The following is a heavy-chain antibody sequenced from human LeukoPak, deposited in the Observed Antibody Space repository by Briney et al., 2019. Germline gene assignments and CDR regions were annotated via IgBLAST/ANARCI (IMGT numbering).Heavy chain of an antibody. CDR1: EFTFSTYG. V-gene: IGHV3-21*01. Sequence: PGGSLRLSCVASEFTFSTYGMNWVRQAPGKGLEWVSSISSSCDYIYYADSVKGRFTISRDNAKNSLYLQMNSLRAEDTAVYYCVRDADFYKGDYWGQGTLVTVS. CDR3: VRDADFYKGDY. J-gene: IGHJ4*02. CDR2: ISSSCDYI. D-gene: IGHD5-24*01.